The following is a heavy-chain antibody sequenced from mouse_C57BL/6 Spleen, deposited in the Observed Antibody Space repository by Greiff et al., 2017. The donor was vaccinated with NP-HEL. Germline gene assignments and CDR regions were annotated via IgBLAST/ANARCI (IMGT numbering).Heavy chain of an antibody. CDR1: GYSFTDYN. J-gene: IGHJ4*01. V-gene: IGHV1-39*01. CDR3: AREGGLRRCAMDY. D-gene: IGHD2-4*01. CDR2: INPNYGTT. Sequence: EVKLQESGPELVKPGASVKISCKASGYSFTDYNMNWVKQSNGKSLEWIGVINPNYGTTSYNQKFKGKATLTVDQSSSTAYMQLNSLTSEDSAVYYCAREGGLRRCAMDYWGQGTSVTVSS.